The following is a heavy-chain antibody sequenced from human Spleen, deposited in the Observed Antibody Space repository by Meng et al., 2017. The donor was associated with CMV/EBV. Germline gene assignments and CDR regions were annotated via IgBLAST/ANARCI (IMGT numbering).Heavy chain of an antibody. CDR3: AKAIEARPAGHFDY. J-gene: IGHJ4*02. CDR2: ISASGDRT. D-gene: IGHD6-6*01. Sequence: GESLKISCAASGFTFSNYWMTWVRQAPGKGLEWVSAISASGDRTYYTDSVKGRFISTRDNSKNTVYLQMNSLRAEDTAIYYCAKAIEARPAGHFDYWGQGTLVTVSS. V-gene: IGHV3-23*01. CDR1: GFTFSNYW.